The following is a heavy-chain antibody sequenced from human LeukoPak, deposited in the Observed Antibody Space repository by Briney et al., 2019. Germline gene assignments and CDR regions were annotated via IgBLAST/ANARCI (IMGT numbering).Heavy chain of an antibody. Sequence: SETLSLTCTVSGGSFSSGSYYWSWIRQPPGKGLEWIGYIYYSGSTNYNPSLKSRVTISVDTSKNQFSLKLSSVTAADTAVYYCARVPADFIAVAANWYFDLWGRGTLVTVSS. J-gene: IGHJ2*01. CDR3: ARVPADFIAVAANWYFDL. D-gene: IGHD6-19*01. V-gene: IGHV4-61*01. CDR2: IYYSGST. CDR1: GGSFSSGSYY.